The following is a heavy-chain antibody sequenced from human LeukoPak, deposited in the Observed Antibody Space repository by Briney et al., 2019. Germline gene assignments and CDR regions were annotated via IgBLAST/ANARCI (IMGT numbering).Heavy chain of an antibody. CDR3: ARVGYSNSYDY. D-gene: IGHD1-26*01. CDR1: GYTFTGYY. Sequence: GASVKVSCKASGYTFTGYYMHWVRQAPGQGLEWMGWMNPNTGNAGYAQKFQDRVTITWDASISTAYMDLSSLRSEDTAVYYCARVGYSNSYDYWGQGTQVAVSS. CDR2: MNPNTGNA. V-gene: IGHV1-8*03. J-gene: IGHJ4*02.